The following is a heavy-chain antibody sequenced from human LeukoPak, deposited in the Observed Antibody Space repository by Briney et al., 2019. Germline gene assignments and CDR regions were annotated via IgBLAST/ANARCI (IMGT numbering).Heavy chain of an antibody. J-gene: IGHJ4*02. D-gene: IGHD2-2*01. Sequence: GASVKVSCKASGYTFTSYDINWVRQATGQGLEWMGWMNPNSGNTGYAQKFQGRVTITRNTSISTAYMELSSLTSEDTAVYYCARTFSSTSCSDFDYWGQGTLVTVSS. CDR2: MNPNSGNT. CDR3: ARTFSSTSCSDFDY. V-gene: IGHV1-8*03. CDR1: GYTFTSYD.